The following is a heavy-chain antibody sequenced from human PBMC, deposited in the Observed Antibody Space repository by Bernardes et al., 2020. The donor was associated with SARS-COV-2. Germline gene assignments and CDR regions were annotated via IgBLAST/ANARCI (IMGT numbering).Heavy chain of an antibody. D-gene: IGHD4-17*01. V-gene: IGHV1-46*01. CDR2: INPSGGST. Sequence: ASVKVSCKASGYTFTSYYMHWVRQAPGQGLEWMGIINPSGGSTSYAQKFQGRDTMTRDTSTSTVYMELSSLRSEDTAVYYCARDLTVTTGYYYYYGMDVWGQGTTVTVSS. CDR3: ARDLTVTTGYYYYYGMDV. CDR1: GYTFTSYY. J-gene: IGHJ6*02.